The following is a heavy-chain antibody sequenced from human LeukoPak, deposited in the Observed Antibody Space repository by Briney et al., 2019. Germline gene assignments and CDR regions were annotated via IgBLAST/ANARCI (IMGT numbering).Heavy chain of an antibody. J-gene: IGHJ4*02. CDR1: GGSISSSSYY. Sequence: SETLSLTCTVSGGSISSSSYYWGWIRQPPGKGLEWIGSIYYSGSTYYNPSLKSRVTISVDTSKNQSSLKLSSVTAADTAVYYCASQSGWAFDYWGQGTLVTVSS. D-gene: IGHD6-19*01. CDR3: ASQSGWAFDY. V-gene: IGHV4-39*01. CDR2: IYYSGST.